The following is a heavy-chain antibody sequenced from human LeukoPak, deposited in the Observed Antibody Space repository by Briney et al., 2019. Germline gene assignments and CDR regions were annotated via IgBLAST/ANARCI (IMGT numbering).Heavy chain of an antibody. CDR2: IRSKDHGGTT. J-gene: IGHJ4*02. V-gene: IGHV3-49*03. D-gene: IGHD4-23*01. Sequence: GGSLRLSCTASGFTFGDYALSWFRQAPGKGLEWLSFIRSKDHGGTTECAASVKGRFTISRDDSNSIAYLQMNSLIIEDTAVYFCTRDPHYYHGNPHDFWGQGTRVTVSS. CDR3: TRDPHYYHGNPHDF. CDR1: GFTFGDYA.